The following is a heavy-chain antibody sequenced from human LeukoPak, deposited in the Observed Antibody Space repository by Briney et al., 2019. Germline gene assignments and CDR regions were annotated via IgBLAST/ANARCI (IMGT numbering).Heavy chain of an antibody. D-gene: IGHD4-17*01. CDR3: AREWRGGDYPYYYDYGTDV. J-gene: IGHJ6*02. V-gene: IGHV3-13*04. Sequence: GGSLRHSCAASGFTFSSYAVHWVRQATGKGLEWVSAIGTAGDTYYPGSVKGRFTISRENAKNSLYLQMNSLRAGDTAVYYCAREWRGGDYPYYYDYGTDVWGQGSTVTVSS. CDR2: IGTAGDT. CDR1: GFTFSSYA.